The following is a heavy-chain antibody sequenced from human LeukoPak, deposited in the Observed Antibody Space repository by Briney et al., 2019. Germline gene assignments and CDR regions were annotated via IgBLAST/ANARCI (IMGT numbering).Heavy chain of an antibody. J-gene: IGHJ4*02. CDR3: AKDSRGANFFGDFDY. Sequence: GRSLRLSCAASGFTFSLYGMHWVRQAPGKGLEWVALISNDGSKTYYADSVKGRFTISRDNSKNPVYLQVSSLRADDTAVYYCAKDSRGANFFGDFDYWGQGTLVTVSS. CDR2: ISNDGSKT. D-gene: IGHD3-10*01. CDR1: GFTFSLYG. V-gene: IGHV3-33*06.